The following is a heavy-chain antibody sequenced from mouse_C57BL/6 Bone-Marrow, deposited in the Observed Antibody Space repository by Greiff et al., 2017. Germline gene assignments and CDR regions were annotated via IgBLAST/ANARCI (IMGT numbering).Heavy chain of an antibody. CDR3: ARSYYGSSLWYFDV. D-gene: IGHD1-1*01. V-gene: IGHV1-55*01. CDR2: IYPGSGST. J-gene: IGHJ1*03. Sequence: QVHVKQPGAELVKPGASVKMSCKASGYTFTSYWITWVKQRPGQGLEWIGDIYPGSGSTNYNEKFKSKATLTVDTPSSTAYMQLSSLTSEDSAVYYCARSYYGSSLWYFDVWGTGTTVTVSS. CDR1: GYTFTSYW.